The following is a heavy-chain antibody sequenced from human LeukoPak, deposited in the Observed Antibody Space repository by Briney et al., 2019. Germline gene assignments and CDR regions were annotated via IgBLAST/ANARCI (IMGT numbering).Heavy chain of an antibody. Sequence: GASMKVSCKASGYTFTNYDINWVRQATGQGLEWMGWMNPNSGNTGYAQKFQGRVTITRNTSISTAYMELSSLRSEDTAVYYCAGAAWVDYSYYYMDVWGKGTTVTVSS. CDR1: GYTFTNYD. J-gene: IGHJ6*03. D-gene: IGHD2-15*01. V-gene: IGHV1-8*03. CDR3: AGAAWVDYSYYYMDV. CDR2: MNPNSGNT.